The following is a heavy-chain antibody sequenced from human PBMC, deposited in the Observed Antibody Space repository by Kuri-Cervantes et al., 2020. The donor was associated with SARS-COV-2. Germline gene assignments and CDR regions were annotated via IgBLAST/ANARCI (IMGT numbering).Heavy chain of an antibody. D-gene: IGHD1-26*01. CDR1: GFTFSSYG. J-gene: IGHJ5*02. Sequence: GGSLRLSCAASGFTFSSYGMHWVRQAPGKGLEWVAVIWYDGSNKYYADSVKGRFTISRGNSKNTLYLQMNSLRAEDTAVYYCARDISRELPPSGGFDPWGQGTLVTVSS. CDR3: ARDISRELPPSGGFDP. V-gene: IGHV3-33*01. CDR2: IWYDGSNK.